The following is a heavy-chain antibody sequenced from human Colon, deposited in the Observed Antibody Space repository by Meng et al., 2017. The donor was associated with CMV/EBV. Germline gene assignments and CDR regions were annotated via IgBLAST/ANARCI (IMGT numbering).Heavy chain of an antibody. J-gene: IGHJ4*02. CDR3: ATRGQAPAN. V-gene: IGHV3-72*01. Sequence: GESLKISCAASGFTFSDHYMDWVRQAPGKGLEWVGRTRNKANSYTTEYAASVKGRFTISRDDSKNSLYLQMNSLRVDDTAVYYCATRGQAPANWGQGTLVTVSS. CDR2: TRNKANSYTT. CDR1: GFTFSDHY.